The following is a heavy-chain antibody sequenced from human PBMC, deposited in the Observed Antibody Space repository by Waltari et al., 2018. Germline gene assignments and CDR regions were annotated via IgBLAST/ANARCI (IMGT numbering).Heavy chain of an antibody. CDR3: AKEWRGDGGSWSPGAFDS. Sequence: QVQVVQSGSELKNPGASVKVSRKASGYTFSKYAMNWVRQAPGQGLEWMGWIHTSTGKPTYAPGFTERFVFSVDTSVSTAYLQISSLKAEDSAVYYCAKEWRGDGGSWSPGAFDSWGQGTLVTVSS. CDR1: GYTFSKYA. CDR2: IHTSTGKP. V-gene: IGHV7-4-1*01. D-gene: IGHD6-13*01. J-gene: IGHJ4*02.